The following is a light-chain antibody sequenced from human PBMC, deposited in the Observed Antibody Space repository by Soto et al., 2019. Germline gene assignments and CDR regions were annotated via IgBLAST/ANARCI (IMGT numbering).Light chain of an antibody. CDR3: SSFTNTITRYA. CDR2: EVS. Sequence: QSVLTQPASVSVCPGQSITISCTGTSSDVGGYNYVSWFQHHPGKAPKLIIYEVSYRPSGVSNRFSGSKSGDTASLTISGLQAEDEADYYCSSFTNTITRYAFGTGTKVTV. CDR1: SSDVGGYNY. V-gene: IGLV2-14*01. J-gene: IGLJ1*01.